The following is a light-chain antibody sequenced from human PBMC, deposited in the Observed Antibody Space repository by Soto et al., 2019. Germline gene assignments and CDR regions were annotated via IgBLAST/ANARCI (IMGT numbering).Light chain of an antibody. CDR2: EVN. V-gene: IGLV2-8*01. CDR1: GSDVGNYYY. Sequence: QSALTQPPSASGSPGQSVTISCTGTGSDVGNYYYVSWYQQHPGKAPKLVIYEVNKRPSEIPDRFSGSKSGNTASLTVSGLQPEDEADYYCASYAGSKGVLFGGGTKVTVL. J-gene: IGLJ3*02. CDR3: ASYAGSKGVL.